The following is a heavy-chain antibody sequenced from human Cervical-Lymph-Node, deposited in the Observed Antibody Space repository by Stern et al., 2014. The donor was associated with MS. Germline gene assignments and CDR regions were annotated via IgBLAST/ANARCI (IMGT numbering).Heavy chain of an antibody. CDR2: IIPIFGTA. J-gene: IGHJ4*02. CDR1: GGTFNTYG. Sequence: VQLVQSGAEVKKPGSSVKVSRKASGGTFNTYGISWVRQAPGQGLEWMGWIIPIFGTANYAQKFQGRVTITADESTNTAYMELSSLRSEDTAVYYCAREFNYDSSGYYFYYWGQGTLVTVSS. D-gene: IGHD3-22*01. V-gene: IGHV1-69*01. CDR3: AREFNYDSSGYYFYY.